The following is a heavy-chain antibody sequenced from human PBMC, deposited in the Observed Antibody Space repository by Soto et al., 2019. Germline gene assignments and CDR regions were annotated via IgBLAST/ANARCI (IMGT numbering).Heavy chain of an antibody. V-gene: IGHV2-70*04. Sequence: CGPTLGNPTQTLTLTCTFSGFSLSANGMRVNWIRQPPGKALEWLARIDWDDDKFYSTSLKTRLTISKDTSKSQVVLTMTNMDPEDTATYYCARSPGVVLAGAFDYWGQGTQVTAPQ. CDR3: ARSPGVVLAGAFDY. J-gene: IGHJ4*02. D-gene: IGHD6-19*01. CDR1: GFSLSANGMR. CDR2: IDWDDDK.